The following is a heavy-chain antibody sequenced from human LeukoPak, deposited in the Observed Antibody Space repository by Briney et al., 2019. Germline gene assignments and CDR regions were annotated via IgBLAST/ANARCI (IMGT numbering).Heavy chain of an antibody. D-gene: IGHD2-2*01. CDR1: GGSISSSNW. CDR2: IYHSGST. J-gene: IGHJ3*02. V-gene: IGHV4-4*02. CDR3: ARAGRQPIDAFDI. Sequence: PSETLSLTCAVSGGSISSSNWWSWVRQPPGKGLEWIGEIYHSGSTNYNPSLKSRVTISVDKSKNQFSLKLSSVTAADTAVYYCARAGRQPIDAFDIWGQGTMVTVSS.